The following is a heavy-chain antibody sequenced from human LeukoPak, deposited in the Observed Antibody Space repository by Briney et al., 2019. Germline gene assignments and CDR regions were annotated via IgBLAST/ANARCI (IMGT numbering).Heavy chain of an antibody. CDR1: GGSFSGYY. D-gene: IGHD5-24*01. J-gene: IGHJ4*02. V-gene: IGHV4-34*01. CDR2: INPRGST. CDR3: ARRRLGYYFGY. Sequence: SETLSLTCGVYGGSFSGYYWSWIRQPPGKGLEWIGEINPRGSTNYNPSLKSRVTLSADTSKNQFSLTLDSVTAADTAVYYCARRRLGYYFGYWGQGTLVTVSS.